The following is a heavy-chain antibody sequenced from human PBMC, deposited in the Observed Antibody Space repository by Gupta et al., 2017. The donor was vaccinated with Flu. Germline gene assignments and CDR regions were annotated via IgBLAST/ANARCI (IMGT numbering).Heavy chain of an antibody. CDR3: AKGYGDFLYYFDS. Sequence: QVQLVESGGGVVQPGRSLRLSCSASGFTFSSFGMHWVRQAPGKGLEWVSVISHDGSNAYYADSVESRFTISRDNSKNTLYLQVHSLRPEDTAVYYCAKGYGDFLYYFDSWGQGTLVTVSS. V-gene: IGHV3-30*18. J-gene: IGHJ4*02. D-gene: IGHD4-17*01. CDR2: ISHDGSNA. CDR1: GFTFSSFG.